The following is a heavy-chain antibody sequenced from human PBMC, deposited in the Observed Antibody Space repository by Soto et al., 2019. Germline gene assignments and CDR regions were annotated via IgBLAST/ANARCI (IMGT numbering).Heavy chain of an antibody. J-gene: IGHJ4*02. CDR2: LNGRATEK. V-gene: IGHV3-23*01. CDR3: AKGYSDSSWSHLDF. CDR1: GFTFSSYA. Sequence: EVQLLESGGGLVRPGGSLRLSCVVSGFTFSSYAMTWVRQAPGKGLEWVSTLNGRATEKYHADSVRGRFTISRDNSKSTLYLQMKSLRAEDSAIYYCAKGYSDSSWSHLDFWGQGTLVTVSS. D-gene: IGHD6-13*01.